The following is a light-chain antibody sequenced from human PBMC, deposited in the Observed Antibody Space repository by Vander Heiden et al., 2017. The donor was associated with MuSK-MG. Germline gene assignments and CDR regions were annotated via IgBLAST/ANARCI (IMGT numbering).Light chain of an antibody. CDR2: LGS. CDR3: MQALQTPLT. V-gene: IGKV2-28*01. J-gene: IGKJ4*01. Sequence: DIVMAQSPLSLPVTTGEPASISGRSSQSLLHSNGYNYLDWYLQKPGQSPQLLIYLGSNRASGVPDRFSGSGSGTDFTLKISRVEAEDVGVYYCMQALQTPLTFGGGTKVEIK. CDR1: QSLLHSNGYNY.